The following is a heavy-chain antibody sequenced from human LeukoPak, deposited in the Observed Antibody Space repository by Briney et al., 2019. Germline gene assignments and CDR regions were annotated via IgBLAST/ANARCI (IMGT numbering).Heavy chain of an antibody. Sequence: ASVKVSCKASGYTFTGYYMHWVRQAPGQGLEWMGWINPNSGGTNYAQKFQGRVTMTRDTSINTAYMELSGLRSDDTAVYYCARVPTMIPGVGYFDPWGQGTLVTVSS. CDR3: ARVPTMIPGVGYFDP. D-gene: IGHD3-10*01. CDR2: INPNSGGT. V-gene: IGHV1-2*02. CDR1: GYTFTGYY. J-gene: IGHJ5*02.